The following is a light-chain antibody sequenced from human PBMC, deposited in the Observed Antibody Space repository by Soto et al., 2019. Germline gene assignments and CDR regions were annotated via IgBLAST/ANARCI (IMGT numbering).Light chain of an antibody. CDR3: QQTYNVPQT. J-gene: IGKJ1*01. Sequence: DIHMTQFPSSLSASVGDRVTITCRASQTIRAYLNWFQQKPGKAPELLIYAASSLQSGVPHRFSGSVSGAEFTLTINSLQPEDTATYYCQQTYNVPQTYGQGTKVEIK. V-gene: IGKV1-39*01. CDR2: AAS. CDR1: QTIRAY.